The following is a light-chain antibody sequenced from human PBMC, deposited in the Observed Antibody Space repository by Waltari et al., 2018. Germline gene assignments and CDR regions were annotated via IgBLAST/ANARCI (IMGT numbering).Light chain of an antibody. CDR3: QQRADWPLT. Sequence: ETVLTQSPGTLSLSPGERATLPCRASQSVTRYLAWYQQKPGLAPRLLIYDTSNRATGIPARFIGSGSGTDFSLTITSLESEDFAVYYCQQRADWPLTFGGGTKVEIK. V-gene: IGKV3-11*01. J-gene: IGKJ4*01. CDR2: DTS. CDR1: QSVTRY.